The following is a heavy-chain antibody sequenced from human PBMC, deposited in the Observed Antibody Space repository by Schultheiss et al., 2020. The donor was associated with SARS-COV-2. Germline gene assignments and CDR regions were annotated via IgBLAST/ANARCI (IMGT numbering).Heavy chain of an antibody. CDR2: ISYDGSNK. D-gene: IGHD5-24*01. CDR1: GFTFSSYA. CDR3: ARTEMATTGYYFDY. Sequence: GGSLRLSCAASGFTFSSYAMHWVRQAPGKGLEWVAVISYDGSNKYYADSVKGRFTISRDNSKNTLYLQMNSLRAEDTALYYCARTEMATTGYYFDYWGQGTLVTVSS. V-gene: IGHV3-30*07. J-gene: IGHJ4*02.